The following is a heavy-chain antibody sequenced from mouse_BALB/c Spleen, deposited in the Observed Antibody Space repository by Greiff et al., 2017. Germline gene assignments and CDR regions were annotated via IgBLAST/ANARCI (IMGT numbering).Heavy chain of an antibody. CDR2: IDTSDSYT. J-gene: IGHJ4*01. CDR3: ATYYRYDDAMDY. D-gene: IGHD2-14*01. CDR1: GYTFTDYW. Sequence: QVQLQQPGAELVMPGASVKMSCKASGYTFTDYWMHWVKQRPGQGLEWIGAIDTSDSYTSYNQKFKGKATLTVDESSSTAYMQLSSLTSEDSAVYYCATYYRYDDAMDYWGQGTSVTVSS. V-gene: IGHV1-69*01.